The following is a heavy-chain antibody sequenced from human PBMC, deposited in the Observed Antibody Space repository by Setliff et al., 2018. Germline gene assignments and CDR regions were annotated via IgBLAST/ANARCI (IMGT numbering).Heavy chain of an antibody. V-gene: IGHV4-34*01. CDR3: AKERYFDWFFEE. CDR2: SNHSGST. D-gene: IGHD3-9*01. CDR1: GESFSNNY. J-gene: IGHJ4*02. Sequence: PSETLSLTCSVYGESFSNNYWSWIRQPPGKGLEWIGESNHSGSTSYNPSLKSRLTMSVDTSKNQFSLKLSSVTAADTARYYCAKERYFDWFFEEWGQGTLVTVSS.